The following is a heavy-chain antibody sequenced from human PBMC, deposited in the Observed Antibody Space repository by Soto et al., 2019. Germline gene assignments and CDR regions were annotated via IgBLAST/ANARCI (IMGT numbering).Heavy chain of an antibody. Sequence: EVQLLESGGGLLQPGGSLRLSCAASGFTFSSYDMSWVRQAPGKGLEWVSTISGSGGSTYYADSLKGRFTISRDNSKNTLFLQMSSQRAEDTAVYYCAKEAVSGWYYFDYWGPGTLVTVSS. CDR2: ISGSGGST. J-gene: IGHJ4*02. CDR1: GFTFSSYD. CDR3: AKEAVSGWYYFDY. V-gene: IGHV3-23*01. D-gene: IGHD6-19*01.